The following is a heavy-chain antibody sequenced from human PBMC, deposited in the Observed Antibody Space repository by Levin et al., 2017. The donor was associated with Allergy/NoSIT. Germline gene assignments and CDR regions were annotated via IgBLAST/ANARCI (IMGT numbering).Heavy chain of an antibody. Sequence: GESLKISCAASGFTFSSYAMSWVRQAPGKGLEWVSAISGSGGSTYYADSVKGRFTISRDNSKNTLYLQMNSLRAEDTAVYYCAKDLALFTMIVPSTTDYWGQGTLVTVSS. D-gene: IGHD3-22*01. V-gene: IGHV3-23*01. CDR1: GFTFSSYA. CDR2: ISGSGGST. J-gene: IGHJ4*02. CDR3: AKDLALFTMIVPSTTDY.